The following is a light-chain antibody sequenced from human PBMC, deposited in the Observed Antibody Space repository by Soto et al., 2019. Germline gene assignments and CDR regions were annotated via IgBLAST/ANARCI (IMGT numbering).Light chain of an antibody. CDR3: SSYGGSNNLL. J-gene: IGLJ2*01. CDR2: EVS. Sequence: QSALTQPPSPSGSPGQSVTISCTGTSNDVGYYDYVSWYQQHPNKAPKLMIYEVSERPSGVPDRFSGSKSGNTASLTVSGLQAEDEADYYCSSYGGSNNLLFGGGTKLTVL. CDR1: SNDVGYYDY. V-gene: IGLV2-8*01.